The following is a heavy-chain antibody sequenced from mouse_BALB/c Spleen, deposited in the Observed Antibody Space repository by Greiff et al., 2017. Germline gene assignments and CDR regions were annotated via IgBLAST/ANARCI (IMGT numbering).Heavy chain of an antibody. CDR1: GFTFSSYA. D-gene: IGHD1-1*01. CDR3: ARDDYGSSFDY. V-gene: IGHV5-9-4*01. J-gene: IGHJ2*01. CDR2: ISSGGSYT. Sequence: EVKVVESGGGLVKPGGSLKLSCAASGFTFSSYAMSWVRQSPEKRLEWVAEISSGGSYTYYPDTVTGRFTISRDNAKNTLYLEMSSLRSEDTAMYYCARDDYGSSFDYWGQGTTLTVSS.